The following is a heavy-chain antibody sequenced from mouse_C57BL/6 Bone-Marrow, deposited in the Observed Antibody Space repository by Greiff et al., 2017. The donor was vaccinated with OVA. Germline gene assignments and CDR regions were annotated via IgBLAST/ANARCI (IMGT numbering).Heavy chain of an antibody. J-gene: IGHJ1*03. CDR2: IWSDGST. CDR1: GFSLTSYG. V-gene: IGHV2-6*03. Sequence: QVQLQQSGPGLVAPSQSLSITCTVSGFSLTSYGVHWVRQPPGKGLEWLVVIWSDGSTTYNSALKSRLSISKDNSKSQVFLKMNSLQTDDTAMYYCARSYGSSPYWYFDVWGTGTTVTVSS. CDR3: ARSYGSSPYWYFDV. D-gene: IGHD1-1*01.